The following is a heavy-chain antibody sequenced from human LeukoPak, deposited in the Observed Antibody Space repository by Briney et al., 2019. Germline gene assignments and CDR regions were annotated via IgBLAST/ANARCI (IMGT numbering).Heavy chain of an antibody. CDR3: ARGRSNYYGMDV. CDR2: IYYNGNT. V-gene: IGHV4-59*01. J-gene: IGHJ6*02. D-gene: IGHD1-26*01. CDR1: DGSINSYY. Sequence: SETLSLTCSVSDGSINSYYWNWIRRPPGKGLEWIGYIYYNGNTNYSPSLKSRVTMSVDTSKNLFSLEVSPVTAADTAVYYCARGRSNYYGMDVWGQGTTVTVSS.